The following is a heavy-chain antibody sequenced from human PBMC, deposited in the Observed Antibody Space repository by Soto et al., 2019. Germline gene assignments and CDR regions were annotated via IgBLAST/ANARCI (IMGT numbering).Heavy chain of an antibody. D-gene: IGHD1-26*01. Sequence: QVQLVQSGAEVKKPGSSVKVSCKASGGTFSSYAISWVRQASGQGLEWMGGIIPIFGTANYAQKFQGRVTITADESTSTAYMELSSLRSEDTAVYYCARLGWELRSYYYGMDVWGQGTTVTVSS. CDR3: ARLGWELRSYYYGMDV. CDR2: IIPIFGTA. V-gene: IGHV1-69*01. J-gene: IGHJ6*02. CDR1: GGTFSSYA.